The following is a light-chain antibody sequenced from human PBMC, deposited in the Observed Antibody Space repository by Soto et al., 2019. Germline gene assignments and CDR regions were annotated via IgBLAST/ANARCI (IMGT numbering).Light chain of an antibody. Sequence: LRPGRRIRLLSPRERATLCYSASQSVSNDFLAWYQQKPGQAPRLLLYGASTRATDVPDRFSGSESGLDFPLTITRPEPDDLAVYSCHQYGISPPRTFGEGTKVDIK. CDR1: QSVSNDF. V-gene: IGKV3-20*01. J-gene: IGKJ1*01. CDR3: HQYGISPPRT. CDR2: GAS.